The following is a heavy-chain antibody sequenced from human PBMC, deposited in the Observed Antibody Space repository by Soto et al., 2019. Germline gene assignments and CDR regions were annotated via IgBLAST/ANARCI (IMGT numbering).Heavy chain of an antibody. Sequence: SETLSLTCAVSVGTFTGNNWCTWVRQPPGQGLEWIGEIYRTGGTNYNPSLKSRVTISLDKSENQFSLKVTSMTAADTAVYYSASRHTGTSVDYWGQGTLVTVSS. CDR1: VGTFTGNNW. J-gene: IGHJ4*02. CDR2: IYRTGGT. V-gene: IGHV4-4*02. D-gene: IGHD1-7*01. CDR3: ASRHTGTSVDY.